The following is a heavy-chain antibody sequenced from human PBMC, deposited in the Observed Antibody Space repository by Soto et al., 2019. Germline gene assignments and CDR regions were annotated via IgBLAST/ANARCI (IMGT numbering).Heavy chain of an antibody. V-gene: IGHV4-31*03. Sequence: QVQLQESGPGLVKPSQTLSLTCTVSGGSISSGGYYWSWIRQHPGKGLEWIGYIYYSGSTYYNPSLRSRVTXXVXTXXNQFSLKLSSVTAADTAVYYCARTYYGEGTGYFDLWGRGTLVTVSS. D-gene: IGHD4-17*01. CDR2: IYYSGST. CDR3: ARTYYGEGTGYFDL. CDR1: GGSISSGGYY. J-gene: IGHJ2*01.